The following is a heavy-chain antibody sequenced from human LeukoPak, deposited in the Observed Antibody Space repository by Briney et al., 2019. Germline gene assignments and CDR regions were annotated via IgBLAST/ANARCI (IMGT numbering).Heavy chain of an antibody. V-gene: IGHV3-23*01. D-gene: IGHD6-13*01. CDR1: GFTFAGYA. J-gene: IGHJ3*02. CDR2: ISGSGDAT. Sequence: PGGSLRLSCAASGFTFAGYAMTWVRQAPGKGLEWVSAISGSGDATYYADSVQGRFTISTDNSKNTLYLQMNSLRAEDTAVYYCAKRGAPYSTSWHDAFDIWGRGTMVTVSS. CDR3: AKRGAPYSTSWHDAFDI.